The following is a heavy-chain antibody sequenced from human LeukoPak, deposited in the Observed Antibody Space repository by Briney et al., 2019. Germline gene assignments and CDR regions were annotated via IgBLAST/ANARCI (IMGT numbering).Heavy chain of an antibody. Sequence: ASVKVSCKASGGTFSSYAISWVRQAPGQGLEWMGGIIPIFGTANYAQKFQGRVTITADKSTSTAYMELSSLRSEDTAVYYCARDTFFYYYMDVWGKGTTVTVSS. J-gene: IGHJ6*03. V-gene: IGHV1-69*06. CDR2: IIPIFGTA. CDR3: ARDTFFYYYMDV. CDR1: GGTFSSYA.